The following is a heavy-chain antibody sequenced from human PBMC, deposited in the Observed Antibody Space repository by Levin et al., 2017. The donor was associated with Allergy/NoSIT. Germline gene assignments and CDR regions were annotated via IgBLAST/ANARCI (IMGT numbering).Heavy chain of an antibody. D-gene: IGHD3-9*01. CDR3: ASRILTGSGFDY. Sequence: GGSLRLSCAASGFTFSTYGMHWVRQAPGKGLEWVAVIWYDGSNKYYADSVKGRFTISRDNSKNTLYLQMHSLRAEDTAVYYCASRILTGSGFDYWGQGTLVTVSS. J-gene: IGHJ4*02. CDR2: IWYDGSNK. V-gene: IGHV3-33*01. CDR1: GFTFSTYG.